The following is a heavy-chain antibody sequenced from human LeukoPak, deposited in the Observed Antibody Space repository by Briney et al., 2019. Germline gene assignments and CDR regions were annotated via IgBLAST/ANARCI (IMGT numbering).Heavy chain of an antibody. J-gene: IGHJ4*02. Sequence: PGGSLRLSCAASGFTFSSYAMSWVRQAPGKGLEWVSAISGSGGSTYYADSVKGRFTISRDNSKKTLYLQMNSLRAEDTAVYYCAKDTYGMIVVVQPYFDYWGQGTLVTVSS. CDR1: GFTFSSYA. D-gene: IGHD3-22*01. CDR3: AKDTYGMIVVVQPYFDY. V-gene: IGHV3-23*01. CDR2: ISGSGGST.